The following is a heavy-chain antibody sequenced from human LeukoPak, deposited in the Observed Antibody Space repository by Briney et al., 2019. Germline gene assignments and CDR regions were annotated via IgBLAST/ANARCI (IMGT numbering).Heavy chain of an antibody. CDR3: ARGRNVEMATDPWYYFDY. Sequence: PGGSLRLSCAASGFTFDDYGMSWVRQAPGKGLEWVSGINWNGGSTGYADSVKGRFTISRDNAKNSLYLQMNSLRAEDTALYYCARGRNVEMATDPWYYFDYWGQGTLVTVSS. CDR2: INWNGGST. J-gene: IGHJ4*02. V-gene: IGHV3-20*04. D-gene: IGHD5-24*01. CDR1: GFTFDDYG.